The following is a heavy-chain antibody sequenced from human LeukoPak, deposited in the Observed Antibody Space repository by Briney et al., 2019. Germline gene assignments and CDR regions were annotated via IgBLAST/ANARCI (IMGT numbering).Heavy chain of an antibody. CDR3: ARDSKYSSSVRTHYYYMDV. Sequence: SETLSLTCTVPGGSISSYYWSWIRQPPGKGLEWIGYIYYSGRTNYIPSLKSRVTISVDTSKNQFSLKLSSVTAADTAVYYCARDSKYSSSVRTHYYYMDVWGKGTTVTVSS. D-gene: IGHD6-6*01. CDR2: IYYSGRT. J-gene: IGHJ6*03. CDR1: GGSISSYY. V-gene: IGHV4-59*01.